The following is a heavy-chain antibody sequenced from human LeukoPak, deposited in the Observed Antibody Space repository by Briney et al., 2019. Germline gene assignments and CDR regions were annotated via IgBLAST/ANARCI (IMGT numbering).Heavy chain of an antibody. Sequence: SETLSLTCTVSGGSISSYYWSWIRQPPGKGLEWIGYIYYSGSTNYNPSLKSRVTISVDTSKNQFSLKLSSVTAADTAVYYCARDPYGMDVWGQGTLVTVSS. J-gene: IGHJ6*02. CDR1: GGSISSYY. CDR3: ARDPYGMDV. V-gene: IGHV4-59*01. CDR2: IYYSGST.